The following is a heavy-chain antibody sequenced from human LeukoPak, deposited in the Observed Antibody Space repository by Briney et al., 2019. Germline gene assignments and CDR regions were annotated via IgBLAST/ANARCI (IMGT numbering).Heavy chain of an antibody. CDR2: IYYTGST. V-gene: IGHV4-59*01. D-gene: IGHD6-19*01. Sequence: ASETLSLTCTVSGGSISSYNWIWIRQPPGKGLEWIGNIYYTGSTNYNPSFKGRVTISVDTSKNQFSLKLSSVTAADTAVFYCARGASGWYWIDYWGLGTLVTVSS. CDR3: ARGASGWYWIDY. J-gene: IGHJ4*02. CDR1: GGSISSYN.